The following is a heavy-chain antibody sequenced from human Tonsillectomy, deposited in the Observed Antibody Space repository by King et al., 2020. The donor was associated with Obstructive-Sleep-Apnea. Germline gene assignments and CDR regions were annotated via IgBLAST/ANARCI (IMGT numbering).Heavy chain of an antibody. Sequence: VQLVESGGGLVKPGGSLRLSCAASGFIFSDYYMSWIRQAPGKGLEWVSYISSSGSTIYYADSMKGRFTISRDNAKNSLYLQMNSLRAEDTAVYYCAREDPYSSRPFDYWGQGTLVTVSS. CDR1: GFIFSDYY. D-gene: IGHD6-13*01. CDR2: ISSSGSTI. J-gene: IGHJ4*02. V-gene: IGHV3-11*01. CDR3: AREDPYSSRPFDY.